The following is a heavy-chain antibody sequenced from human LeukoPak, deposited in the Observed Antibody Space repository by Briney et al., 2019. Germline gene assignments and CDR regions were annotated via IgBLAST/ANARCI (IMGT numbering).Heavy chain of an antibody. CDR2: IFPDDSDT. D-gene: IGHD1-14*01. Sequence: GESLKISCQGSGYRFSNHWIGWVRQKPGKGLEWMGLIFPDDSDTKYGPSLQGQVTFSVDKSINTAYLQWSSLKASDTAIYYCAKLSGIMKAAASWGQGTLVTVSS. J-gene: IGHJ5*02. CDR3: AKLSGIMKAAAS. V-gene: IGHV5-51*01. CDR1: GYRFSNHW.